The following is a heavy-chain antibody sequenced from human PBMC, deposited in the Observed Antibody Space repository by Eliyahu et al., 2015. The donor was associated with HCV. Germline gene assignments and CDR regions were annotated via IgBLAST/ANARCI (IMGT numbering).Heavy chain of an antibody. Sequence: QVQLVQSGAEVKKPGASVKVSCKASGYAFSGNYIHWVRQAPGQGLEWMGWINPNSGGTKYAQKLQDRVTMTRDTSISTAYMELSRLSSDDTAVYYCARGRVDTIFGYFQHWGQGTLVTVSS. V-gene: IGHV1-2*02. D-gene: IGHD3-3*01. CDR2: INPNSGGT. J-gene: IGHJ1*01. CDR1: GYAFSGNY. CDR3: ARGRVDTIFGYFQH.